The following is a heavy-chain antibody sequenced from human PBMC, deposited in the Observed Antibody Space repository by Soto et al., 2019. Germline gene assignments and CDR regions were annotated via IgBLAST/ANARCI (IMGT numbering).Heavy chain of an antibody. CDR2: INHDGTTT. J-gene: IGHJ5*02. Sequence: LVQSGGGSVQPGGSLRLSCVGSGFTFRPYWMHWVRQRPGRGLEWVSLINHDGTTTIYADPVRGRFSISRDNDRSTVYLQMNSLTAEDTAVYYCVREVCVFDGCLSRGWFDPWGQGTLVTVSS. CDR3: VREVCVFDGCLSRGWFDP. CDR1: GFTFRPYW. V-gene: IGHV3-74*01. D-gene: IGHD3-9*01.